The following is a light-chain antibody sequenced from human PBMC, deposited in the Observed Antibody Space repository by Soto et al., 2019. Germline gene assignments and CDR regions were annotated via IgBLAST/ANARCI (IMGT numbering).Light chain of an antibody. CDR1: SSDVGGYNY. CDR3: QVWDSSSDV. CDR2: EVS. V-gene: IGLV2-14*01. J-gene: IGLJ1*01. Sequence: QSALTQPASVSGSPGQSITISCTGTSSDVGGYNYVSWYQQHPGKAPKLMIYEVSNRPSGVSNRFSGSKSGNTASLTISGLQAEDEADYYCQVWDSSSDVFGTGTKVTVL.